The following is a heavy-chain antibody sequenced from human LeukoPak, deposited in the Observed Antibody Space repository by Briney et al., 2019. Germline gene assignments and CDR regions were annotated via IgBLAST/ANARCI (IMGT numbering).Heavy chain of an antibody. CDR2: IYYSGST. Sequence: SETLSITCTVSGGSISSSSYSWGWIRQPPGKGLEWIGSIYYSGSTYYNPSLKSRVTISVDTSKNQFSLKLSSVTAADTAVYYCARPPPYYYDSSGFHAFDIWGQGTMVTVSS. J-gene: IGHJ3*02. D-gene: IGHD3-22*01. CDR3: ARPPPYYYDSSGFHAFDI. V-gene: IGHV4-39*01. CDR1: GGSISSSSYS.